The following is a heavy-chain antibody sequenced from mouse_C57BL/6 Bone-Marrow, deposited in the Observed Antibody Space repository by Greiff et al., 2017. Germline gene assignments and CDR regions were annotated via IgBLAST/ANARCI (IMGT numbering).Heavy chain of an antibody. CDR1: GYTFTDYY. Sequence: EVKLQQSGPELVKPGASVKISCKASGYTFTDYYMNWVKQSHGKSLEWIGDINPNNGGTSYNQQFKGKATLTVDKSSSTAYMELRSLTSEDSAVYYCAGNCWFAYWGQGTLVTVSA. V-gene: IGHV1-26*01. D-gene: IGHD2-1*01. CDR3: AGNCWFAY. J-gene: IGHJ3*01. CDR2: INPNNGGT.